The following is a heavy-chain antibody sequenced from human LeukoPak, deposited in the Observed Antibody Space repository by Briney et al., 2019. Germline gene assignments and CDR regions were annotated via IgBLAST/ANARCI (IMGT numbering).Heavy chain of an antibody. V-gene: IGHV3-23*01. CDR2: ISDRGGTT. CDR1: VFTFGSYA. D-gene: IGHD5-24*01. Sequence: GGSLRLSCAASVFTFGSYAMNWVRQAPGKGLEWVAVISDRGGTTYYADSVKGRFTISRDNSKNTLYFQMNSLRAEDTAVYFCVKAKGTDGYKDNFDSWGQGILVTVSS. CDR3: VKAKGTDGYKDNFDS. J-gene: IGHJ4*02.